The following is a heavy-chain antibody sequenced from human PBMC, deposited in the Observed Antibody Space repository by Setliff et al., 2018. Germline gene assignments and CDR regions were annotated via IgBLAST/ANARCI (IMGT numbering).Heavy chain of an antibody. D-gene: IGHD6-13*01. CDR2: INPGGGSA. J-gene: IGHJ4*02. Sequence: ASVKVSCKATGYTLSRHYMHWARQAPGQGLEWMGTINPGGGSASIVQKFQGRVTMTSDTSTSTVYMEVTGLTSEDTAVYYCARAGVAAADRKGLLEYWGQGTLVTVSS. V-gene: IGHV1-46*01. CDR3: ARAGVAAADRKGLLEY. CDR1: GYTLSRHY.